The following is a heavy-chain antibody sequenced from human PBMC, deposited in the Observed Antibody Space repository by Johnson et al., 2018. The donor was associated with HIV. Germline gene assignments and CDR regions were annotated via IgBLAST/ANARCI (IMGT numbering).Heavy chain of an antibody. Sequence: VQLVESGGGLVQPGGSLRLSCAASGFTFSSYAMRWVRQAPGKGLEWVSAITGSGGTTYYADSVKGRFTISRYNSKNTLYLQMNRLRAEDTAVYYCATQEDYGDYYGAFDIRGQGTMVTVSS. CDR1: GFTFSSYA. CDR2: ITGSGGTT. J-gene: IGHJ3*02. CDR3: ATQEDYGDYYGAFDI. V-gene: IGHV3-23*04. D-gene: IGHD4-17*01.